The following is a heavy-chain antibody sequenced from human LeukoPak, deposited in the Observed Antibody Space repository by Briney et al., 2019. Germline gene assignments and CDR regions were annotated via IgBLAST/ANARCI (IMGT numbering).Heavy chain of an antibody. Sequence: PGGSLRLSCAASGFTFSSYWMSWVRLAPGKGLEWVANIKQDGSEKYYVDSVKGRFTISRDNAKNSLYLQMNSLRAEDTAVYYCARASPYDSSGYRRQGDAFDIWGQGTMVTVSS. CDR3: ARASPYDSSGYRRQGDAFDI. D-gene: IGHD3-22*01. CDR2: IKQDGSEK. J-gene: IGHJ3*02. CDR1: GFTFSSYW. V-gene: IGHV3-7*01.